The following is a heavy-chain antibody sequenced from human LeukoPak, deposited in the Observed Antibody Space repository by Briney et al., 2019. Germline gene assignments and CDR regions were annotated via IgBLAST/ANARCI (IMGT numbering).Heavy chain of an antibody. V-gene: IGHV1-18*01. CDR3: ARPDYGGNRGAFDI. D-gene: IGHD4-23*01. J-gene: IGHJ3*02. Sequence: ASVTVSCKASGYKFNTYGISWVRPAPGQGLEWMGWISAYNGKTDYAQKFQGRVTMTTDTSTSTAYMELRSLRSDDTAVYYCARPDYGGNRGAFDIWGQGTMVTVSS. CDR2: ISAYNGKT. CDR1: GYKFNTYG.